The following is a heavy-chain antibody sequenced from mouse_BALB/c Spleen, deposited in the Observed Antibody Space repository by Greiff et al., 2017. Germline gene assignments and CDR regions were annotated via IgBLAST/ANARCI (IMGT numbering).Heavy chain of an antibody. CDR1: GFTFSSYG. V-gene: IGHV5-6-3*01. D-gene: IGHD2-4*01. CDR2: INSNGGST. Sequence: EVKLVESGGGLVQPGGSLKLSCAASGFTFSSYGMSWVRQTPDKRLELVATINSNGGSTYYPDSVKGRFTISRDNAKNTLYLQMSSLKSEDTAMYYCAREGDDYEEGVDYWGQGTTLTVSS. CDR3: AREGDDYEEGVDY. J-gene: IGHJ2*01.